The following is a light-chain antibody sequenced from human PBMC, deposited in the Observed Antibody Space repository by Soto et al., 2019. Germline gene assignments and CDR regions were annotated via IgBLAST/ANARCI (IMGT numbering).Light chain of an antibody. J-gene: IGKJ5*01. Sequence: EIVLTQSPGTLSLSPGERGTLSCRASQSVSSNSLAWYQQKPGQAPRLLIYGASSRATGIPDRFSGSGSGTDFTLTISRLEPEDFAVYYCQQYGSSPPITFGQGTRLEIK. CDR1: QSVSSNS. CDR2: GAS. V-gene: IGKV3-20*01. CDR3: QQYGSSPPIT.